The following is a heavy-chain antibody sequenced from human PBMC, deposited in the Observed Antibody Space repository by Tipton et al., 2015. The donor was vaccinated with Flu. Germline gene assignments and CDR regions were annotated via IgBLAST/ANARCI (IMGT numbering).Heavy chain of an antibody. D-gene: IGHD5-18*01. CDR1: GFTFDEFP. CDR2: INWKGNTM. Sequence: SLRLSCAVSGFTFDEFPMHWVRQAPGKGLEWVSSINWKGNTMDYADSVRGRFAISRQNGKNSLYLQMNSLRPEDTALYYCAKNSRSDASMDYYYYHGMDVWGQGATVIVSS. CDR3: AKNSRSDASMDYYYYHGMDV. J-gene: IGHJ6*02. V-gene: IGHV3-9*01.